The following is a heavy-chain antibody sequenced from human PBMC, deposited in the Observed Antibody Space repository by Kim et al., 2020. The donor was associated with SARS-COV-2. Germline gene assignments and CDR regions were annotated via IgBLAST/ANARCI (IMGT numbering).Heavy chain of an antibody. CDR3: ARWIDDSSGYYYDDYFDY. D-gene: IGHD3-22*01. V-gene: IGHV3-48*02. Sequence: GGSLRLSCAASGFTFSSYSMNWVRQDPGKGLEWVSYISSSSSTIYYADSVKGRFTISRDNAKNSLYLQMKSLRDEDTAVYYCARWIDDSSGYYYDDYFDYWGQGTLVTVSS. CDR1: GFTFSSYS. CDR2: ISSSSSTI. J-gene: IGHJ4*02.